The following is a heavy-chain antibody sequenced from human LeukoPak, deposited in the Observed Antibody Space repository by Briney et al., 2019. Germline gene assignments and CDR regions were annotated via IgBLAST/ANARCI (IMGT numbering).Heavy chain of an antibody. V-gene: IGHV3-74*01. J-gene: IGHJ3*02. CDR2: IYSDGSGT. D-gene: IGHD7-27*01. CDR3: ANWGSAFDI. CDR1: GFTFSKYW. Sequence: GGSLRLSCAASGFTFSKYWMHRVRQAPGKGLVWVSRIYSDGSGTSYADSVKGRFTISRDNAKNTLFLQMNSLRAEDTAVYYCANWGSAFDIWGQGTMVIVSS.